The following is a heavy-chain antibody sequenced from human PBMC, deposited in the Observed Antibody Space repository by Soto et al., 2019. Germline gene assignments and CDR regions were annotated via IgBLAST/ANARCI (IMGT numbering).Heavy chain of an antibody. Sequence: GGSLRLSCAASGFTFSSYGMHWVRQAPGKGLEWVAVISYDGSNKYYADSVKGRFTISRDNSKNTLYLQMNSLRAEDTAVYYCAKDQMRYCSSTSCYGYYGMDVWGQGTTVTVSS. CDR3: AKDQMRYCSSTSCYGYYGMDV. CDR1: GFTFSSYG. J-gene: IGHJ6*02. V-gene: IGHV3-30*18. CDR2: ISYDGSNK. D-gene: IGHD2-2*01.